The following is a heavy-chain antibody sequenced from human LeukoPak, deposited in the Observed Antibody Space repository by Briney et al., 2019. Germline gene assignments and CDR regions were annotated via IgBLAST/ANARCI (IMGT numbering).Heavy chain of an antibody. Sequence: PGRSPRLSCAASGFTFSRYAMHWVRQAPGKGLEWVAVISYDGSKKYYADSVKGRFTISGDNSKNTLYVQMNSLGAEDTAVYYCVKDLMRDIWFGESWGQGTLVTVSS. V-gene: IGHV3-30*04. CDR1: GFTFSRYA. D-gene: IGHD3-10*01. CDR2: ISYDGSKK. CDR3: VKDLMRDIWFGES. J-gene: IGHJ5*02.